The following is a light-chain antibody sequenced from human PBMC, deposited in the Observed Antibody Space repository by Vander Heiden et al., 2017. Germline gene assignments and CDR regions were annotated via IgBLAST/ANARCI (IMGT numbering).Light chain of an antibody. CDR3: AAWDESLSGWV. Sequence: SVMTQPPSAPGTPGQRVTISCSGTRSNIGNKYVYWYQQFPGTAPKLLIYKNSHRPSGGPDRFSGSRSGTSAYLDISGLRSEDEADYYCAAWDESLSGWVFDGGTKLTVL. V-gene: IGLV1-47*01. J-gene: IGLJ3*02. CDR2: KNS. CDR1: RSNIGNKY.